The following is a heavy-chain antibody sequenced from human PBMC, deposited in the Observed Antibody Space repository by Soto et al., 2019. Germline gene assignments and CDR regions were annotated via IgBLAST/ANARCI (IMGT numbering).Heavy chain of an antibody. CDR2: IYPGDSDT. D-gene: IGHD3-10*01. CDR3: AGPTQPAWYYYGMDV. V-gene: IGHV5-51*01. Sequence: GESLKISCKASGYSFTNSWIGWVRQTPGKGLEWMGMIYPGDSDTRYSPSFRGQVSISADKSINTAYLQWRSLKASDTAMYFCAGPTQPAWYYYGMDVWGQGTTVTVSS. J-gene: IGHJ6*02. CDR1: GYSFTNSW.